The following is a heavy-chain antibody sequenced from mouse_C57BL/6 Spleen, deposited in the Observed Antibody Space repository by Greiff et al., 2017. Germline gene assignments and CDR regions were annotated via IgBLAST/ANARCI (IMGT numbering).Heavy chain of an antibody. CDR2: INPSTGGT. V-gene: IGHV1-43*01. CDR1: GYSFTGYY. CDR3: ARSSYYGSSSWFAY. D-gene: IGHD1-1*01. Sequence: EVKLQQSGPELVKPGASVKISCKASGYSFTGYYMHWVKQSSEKSLEWIGEINPSTGGTSYNQKFKGKATFTADTSSNTAYMQLSSLTTEDSAIYYCARSSYYGSSSWFAYWGQGTLVIVSA. J-gene: IGHJ3*01.